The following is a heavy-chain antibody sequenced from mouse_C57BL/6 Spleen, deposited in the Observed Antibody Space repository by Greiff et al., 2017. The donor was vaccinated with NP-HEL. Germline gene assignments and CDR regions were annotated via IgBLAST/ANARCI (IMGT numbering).Heavy chain of an antibody. J-gene: IGHJ3*01. CDR1: GFTFSDYG. D-gene: IGHD2-4*01. CDR2: ISSGSSTI. V-gene: IGHV5-17*01. Sequence: EVKLMESGGGLVKPGGSLKLSCAASGFTFSDYGMHWVRQAPEKGLEWVAYISSGSSTIYYADTVKGRFTISRDNAKNTLFLQMTSLRSEDTAMYYCARGSLYDYDLFADWGQGTLVTVSA. CDR3: ARGSLYDYDLFAD.